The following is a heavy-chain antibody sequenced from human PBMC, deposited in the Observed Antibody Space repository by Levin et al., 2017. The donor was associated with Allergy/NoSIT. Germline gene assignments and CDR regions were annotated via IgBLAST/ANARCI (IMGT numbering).Heavy chain of an antibody. CDR1: GGSISSGGYY. D-gene: IGHD4-17*01. CDR3: ARGSWTSTVTTYYFDY. V-gene: IGHV4-31*03. CDR2: IYYSGST. Sequence: SQTLSLTCTVSGGSISSGGYYWSWIRQHPGKGLEWIGYIYYSGSTYYNPSLKSRVTISVDTSKNQFSLKLSSVTAADTAVYYCARGSWTSTVTTYYFDYWGQGTLVTVSS. J-gene: IGHJ4*02.